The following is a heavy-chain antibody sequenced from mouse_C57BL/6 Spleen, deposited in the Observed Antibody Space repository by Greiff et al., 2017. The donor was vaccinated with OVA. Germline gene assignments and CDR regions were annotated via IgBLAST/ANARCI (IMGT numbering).Heavy chain of an antibody. J-gene: IGHJ1*03. CDR2: IYPGDGDT. CDR3: ARYYYRSSYWYFDV. Sequence: QVQLKESGPELVKPGASVKISCKASGYAFSSSWMNWVKQRPGKGLEWIGRIYPGDGDTNYNGKFKGKATLTADKSSSTAYMQLSSLTSEDSAVYFCARYYYRSSYWYFDVWGTGTTVTVSS. D-gene: IGHD1-1*01. V-gene: IGHV1-82*01. CDR1: GYAFSSSW.